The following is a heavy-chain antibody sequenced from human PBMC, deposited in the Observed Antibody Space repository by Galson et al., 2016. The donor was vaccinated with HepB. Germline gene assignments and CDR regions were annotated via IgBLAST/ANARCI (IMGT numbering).Heavy chain of an antibody. J-gene: IGHJ2*01. Sequence: ETLSLTCAVYGGSVSDNYWGWIRQSPGKGLEWIGEIKNSGSTDYSPSLKSRVTISVDTSKNQVSLKVSSVTAADTAVYYCARLDYATVDLDVWYFDLWGRGTLVTVSS. V-gene: IGHV4-34*01. D-gene: IGHD3-16*01. CDR2: IKNSGST. CDR3: ARLDYATVDLDVWYFDL. CDR1: GGSVSDNY.